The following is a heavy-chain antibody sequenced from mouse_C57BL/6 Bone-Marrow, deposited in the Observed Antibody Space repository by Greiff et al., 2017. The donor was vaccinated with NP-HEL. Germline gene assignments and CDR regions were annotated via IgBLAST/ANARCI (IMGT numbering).Heavy chain of an antibody. D-gene: IGHD1-1*01. CDR2: IDPENGDT. CDR3: TLGSRNDY. CDR1: GFNIKDDY. V-gene: IGHV14-4*01. J-gene: IGHJ2*01. Sequence: VQLKESGAELVRPGASVKLSCTASGFNIKDDYMHWVMQRPEQGLEWIGWIDPENGDTEYASKFQGKATITADTSSNTAYLQLSSLTSEDTAVYYCTLGSRNDYWGQGTTLTVSS.